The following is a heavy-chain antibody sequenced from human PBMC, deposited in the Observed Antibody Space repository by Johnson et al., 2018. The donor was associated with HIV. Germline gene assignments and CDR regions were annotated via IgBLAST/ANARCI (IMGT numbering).Heavy chain of an antibody. Sequence: QVQLVESGGGVVQPGRSLRLSCAASGFTFSSYGMHWVRQAPGKGLEWVSVPVSGGTTYYADSVKGRFTISRDNSKNTLYLQMNSLRVEDTAVYYVRVVGDSFDIWCQGTMVTVSS. CDR1: GFTFSSYG. D-gene: IGHD2-15*01. J-gene: IGHJ3*02. V-gene: IGHV3-NL1*01. CDR2: PVSGGTT. CDR3: RVVGDSFDI.